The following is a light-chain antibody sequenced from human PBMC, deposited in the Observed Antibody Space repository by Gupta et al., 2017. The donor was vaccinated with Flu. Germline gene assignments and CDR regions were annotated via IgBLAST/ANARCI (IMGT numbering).Light chain of an antibody. CDR3: QQDGSSPLT. CDR1: QSITSDIY. CDR2: GAS. Sequence: EIVLTQSPGTLSLSPGERATLSCRASQSITSDIYLAWYQQKPGQAPRLLIYGASSRATGIPDRFSGSGSGTDFTLTISKLEPEDFAVYYCQQDGSSPLTFSGGTKVEVK. J-gene: IGKJ4*01. V-gene: IGKV3-20*01.